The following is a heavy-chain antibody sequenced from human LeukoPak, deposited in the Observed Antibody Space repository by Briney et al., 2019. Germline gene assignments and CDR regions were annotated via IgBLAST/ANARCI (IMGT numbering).Heavy chain of an antibody. CDR2: ISNVGSNK. V-gene: IGHV3-30*04. Sequence: PGGSLRLSCAASGFTFSSYAMHWVRQAPGKGREWVTFISNVGSNKFYADSVKGRFTISRDNYKNTLYLQMNSLRAEDTAVYYCATEDGSREFDYWGQGTLVTVSS. D-gene: IGHD6-13*01. CDR1: GFTFSSYA. J-gene: IGHJ4*02. CDR3: ATEDGSREFDY.